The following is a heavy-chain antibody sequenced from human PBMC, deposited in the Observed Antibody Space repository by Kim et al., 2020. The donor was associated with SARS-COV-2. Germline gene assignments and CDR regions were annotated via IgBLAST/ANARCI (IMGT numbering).Heavy chain of an antibody. CDR3: AKELYYYILTGSGFDP. CDR2: ISYDGSNK. D-gene: IGHD3-9*01. J-gene: IGHJ5*02. V-gene: IGHV3-30*18. Sequence: GGSLRLSCAASGFTFSSYGMHWVRQAPGKGLEWVAVISYDGSNKYYADSVKGRFTISRDNSKNTLYLQMNSLRAEDTAVYYCAKELYYYILTGSGFDPWG. CDR1: GFTFSSYG.